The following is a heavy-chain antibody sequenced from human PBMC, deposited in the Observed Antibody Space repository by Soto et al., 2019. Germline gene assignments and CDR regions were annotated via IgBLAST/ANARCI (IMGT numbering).Heavy chain of an antibody. CDR2: IIPICGTA. V-gene: IGHV1-69*13. D-gene: IGHD3-22*01. Sequence: SVKVSCKASGGTFSSSVISWVRQAPGQGLEWMGGIIPICGTANYAQKFQGRVTITADESTSTAYMELRSLRSEDTAVYYCARSNYYDSSGDWYYFAYWGQGTLVTVSS. J-gene: IGHJ4*02. CDR1: GGTFSSSV. CDR3: ARSNYYDSSGDWYYFAY.